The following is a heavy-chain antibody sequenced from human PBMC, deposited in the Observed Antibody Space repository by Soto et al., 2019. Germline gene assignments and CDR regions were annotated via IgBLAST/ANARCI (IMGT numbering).Heavy chain of an antibody. CDR3: AKDPNYDFWSGYSGSGWFDP. J-gene: IGHJ5*02. CDR2: ITGSSGNV. CDR1: GFTFSSYS. D-gene: IGHD3-3*01. Sequence: EVQLVESGGGLVKPGGSLRLSCVASGFTFSSYSMNLVRQAPGKGLEWVSSITGSSGNVHYADSVRGRFTISRDNTKNTLYLQMNSLRAEDSAVYYCAKDPNYDFWSGYSGSGWFDPWGQGTLVTVSS. V-gene: IGHV3-21*01.